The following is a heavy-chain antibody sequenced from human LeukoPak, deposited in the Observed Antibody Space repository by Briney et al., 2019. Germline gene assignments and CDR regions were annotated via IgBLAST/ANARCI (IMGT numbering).Heavy chain of an antibody. CDR1: GFTFGTYY. CDR3: ARDLSDTSGYFDY. CDR2: IIQDGSQK. J-gene: IGHJ4*02. D-gene: IGHD3-22*01. V-gene: IGHV3-7*01. Sequence: GGSLRLSCAASGFTFGTYYMSWFRQAPGKGLEWVANIIQDGSQKYYVDSVKGRFSISRDNGNNSLFLHMSSLRAEDTAVYYCARDLSDTSGYFDYWGQGTPVIVSS.